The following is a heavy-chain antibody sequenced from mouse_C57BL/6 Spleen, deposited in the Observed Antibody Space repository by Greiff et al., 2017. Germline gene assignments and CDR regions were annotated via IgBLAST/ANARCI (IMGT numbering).Heavy chain of an antibody. Sequence: QVQLQQSGAELVKPGASVKISCKASGYAFSSYRMNWVKQRPGKGLEWIGQIYPGDGDTNYNGKFKGKATLTADKSSSTAYMQLSSLTSEDSAVYFCAYYYGSSWGQGTLVTVSA. V-gene: IGHV1-80*01. CDR1: GYAFSSYR. CDR3: AYYYGSS. J-gene: IGHJ3*01. CDR2: IYPGDGDT. D-gene: IGHD1-1*01.